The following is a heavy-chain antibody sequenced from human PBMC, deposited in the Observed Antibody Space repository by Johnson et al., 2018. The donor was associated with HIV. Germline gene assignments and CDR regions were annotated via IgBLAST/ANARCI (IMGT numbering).Heavy chain of an antibody. D-gene: IGHD6-19*01. Sequence: QMLLVESGGGVVQPGRSLRLSCAASGFTFSSYAMHWVRQAPGKGLEWVAVISYDGSNKYYADSVKGRFTISRDNSKNTLYLQMNSLRAEDPALYYCASTSSGWFYAFDIWGQGTMVTVSS. CDR3: ASTSSGWFYAFDI. CDR1: GFTFSSYA. CDR2: ISYDGSNK. J-gene: IGHJ3*02. V-gene: IGHV3-30-3*01.